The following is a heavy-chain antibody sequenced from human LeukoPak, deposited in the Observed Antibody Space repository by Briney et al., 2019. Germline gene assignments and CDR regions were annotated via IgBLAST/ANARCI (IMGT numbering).Heavy chain of an antibody. J-gene: IGHJ3*02. Sequence: PSETLSLTCTVSGGSISSYYWSWIRQPPGKGLEWIGYIYYSGSTNYNPSLKSRVTISVDTSKNQFSLKLSSVTAADTAVYYCARALLPIHSRAFDTWGQGTMVTVSS. CDR1: GGSISSYY. D-gene: IGHD3-3*01. CDR3: ARALLPIHSRAFDT. V-gene: IGHV4-59*01. CDR2: IYYSGST.